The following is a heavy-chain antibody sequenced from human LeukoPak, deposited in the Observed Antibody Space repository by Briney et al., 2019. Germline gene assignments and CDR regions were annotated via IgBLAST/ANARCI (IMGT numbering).Heavy chain of an antibody. CDR1: GFTFNKYA. CDR2: ISASGDNT. D-gene: IGHD1-1*01. Sequence: PGGSLRLSCAASGFTFNKYAMTWVRQAPGKGLVWVAVISASGDNTDYADSVKGRFTISRDNSKNTLSLQMNSLRVGDTAVYYCAKVVGTGTTPTDYWGQGTLVTVSS. V-gene: IGHV3-23*01. CDR3: AKVVGTGTTPTDY. J-gene: IGHJ4*02.